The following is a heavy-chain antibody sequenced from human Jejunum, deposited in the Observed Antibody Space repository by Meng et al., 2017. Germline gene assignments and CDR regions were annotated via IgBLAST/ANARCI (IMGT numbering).Heavy chain of an antibody. CDR2: ISADNGNA. Sequence: VHMVPSGAEGKKAGASVKVPCKASGYTFTNYGINWVRQAPGQGLEWMAWISADNGNAKYAQNLQDRVTLTTETSTTTAYMELRNLRSDDTAVYYCTRGGMTSETTFFLHWGQGTLVTVSS. V-gene: IGHV1-18*01. D-gene: IGHD3-3*02. CDR1: GYTFTNYG. J-gene: IGHJ4*02. CDR3: TRGGMTSETTFFLH.